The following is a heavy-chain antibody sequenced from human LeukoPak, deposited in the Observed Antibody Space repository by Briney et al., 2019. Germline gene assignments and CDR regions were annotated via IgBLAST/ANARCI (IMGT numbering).Heavy chain of an antibody. CDR1: GDSITSGYY. Sequence: PSETLSLTCTVSGDSITSGYYWSWIRQPSGKGLEWIGEINHSGSTNYNPSLKSRVTISVDTSKNQFSLKLSSVTAADTAVYYCARGRVLWFGYGYFDYWGQGTLVTVSS. CDR2: INHSGST. D-gene: IGHD3-10*01. V-gene: IGHV4-34*01. J-gene: IGHJ4*02. CDR3: ARGRVLWFGYGYFDY.